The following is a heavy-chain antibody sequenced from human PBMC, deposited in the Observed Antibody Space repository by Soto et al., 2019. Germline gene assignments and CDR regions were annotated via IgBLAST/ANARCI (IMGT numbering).Heavy chain of an antibody. V-gene: IGHV1-18*01. Sequence: ASVKVSCKASGYTFTSYGISWVRQAPGQGLEWMGWISAYNGNTNYAQKLQGRVTMTTDTSTSTAYMELRSLRSDDTAVYYCARVNCSGGSCYSAYYYYYYMDVSGKGTTVTVSS. D-gene: IGHD2-15*01. CDR3: ARVNCSGGSCYSAYYYYYYMDV. CDR2: ISAYNGNT. CDR1: GYTFTSYG. J-gene: IGHJ6*03.